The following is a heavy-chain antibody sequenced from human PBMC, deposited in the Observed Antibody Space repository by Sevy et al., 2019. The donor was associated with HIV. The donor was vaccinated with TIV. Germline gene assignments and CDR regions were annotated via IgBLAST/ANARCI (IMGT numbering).Heavy chain of an antibody. V-gene: IGHV4-4*07. Sequence: SETPLTCTVSGGSISSYYWSWIRQPAGKGLEWIGRIYTSGSTNYNPSLKSRVTMSVDTSKNQFSLKLSSVTAADTAVYYCARDRHPYIAAAGIGYFDYWGQGTLVTVSS. CDR2: IYTSGST. D-gene: IGHD6-13*01. CDR3: ARDRHPYIAAAGIGYFDY. CDR1: GGSISSYY. J-gene: IGHJ4*02.